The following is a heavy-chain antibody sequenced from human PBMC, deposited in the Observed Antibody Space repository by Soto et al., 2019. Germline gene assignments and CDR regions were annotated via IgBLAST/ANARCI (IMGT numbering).Heavy chain of an antibody. Sequence: PGGSLRLSCAASGFTFSTYSMNWVRQAPGKGLEWVSSISSSSSDIYYADSVKGRFTVSRDNTKNSLYLQMNSLRAEDTAVYFCARDFAYFDSWGQGTLVTVSS. CDR3: ARDFAYFDS. J-gene: IGHJ4*02. V-gene: IGHV3-21*04. CDR1: GFTFSTYS. D-gene: IGHD3-3*01. CDR2: ISSSSSDI.